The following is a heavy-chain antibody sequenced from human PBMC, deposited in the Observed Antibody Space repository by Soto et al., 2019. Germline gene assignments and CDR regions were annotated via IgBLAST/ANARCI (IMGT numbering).Heavy chain of an antibody. D-gene: IGHD5-18*01. Sequence: QVTLKESGPVLVKPTETLTLTCTVSGFSLSNARMGVSWIRQPPGKALEWLAHIFSNDEKSYSTSLKSRLTISKDTSQSQVVLTMTNMDPVDTATYYCARTPPRGYSYGFHFDYWGQGTLVTVSS. V-gene: IGHV2-26*01. CDR3: ARTPPRGYSYGFHFDY. CDR2: IFSNDEK. J-gene: IGHJ4*02. CDR1: GFSLSNARMG.